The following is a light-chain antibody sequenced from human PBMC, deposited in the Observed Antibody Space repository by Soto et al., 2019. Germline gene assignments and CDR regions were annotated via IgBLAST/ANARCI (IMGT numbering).Light chain of an antibody. CDR3: SSYTSSSTHV. CDR1: SSDVGAYTF. Sequence: SALTQPASVSGSPGQSITISCTGTSSDVGAYTFVSWYQQHPDKVPKLMIFDVSSRPSGVSDRFSGSKSGNTASLTISGLQPEDEADYYCSSYTSSSTHVFGSGTKLTVL. J-gene: IGLJ1*01. CDR2: DVS. V-gene: IGLV2-14*03.